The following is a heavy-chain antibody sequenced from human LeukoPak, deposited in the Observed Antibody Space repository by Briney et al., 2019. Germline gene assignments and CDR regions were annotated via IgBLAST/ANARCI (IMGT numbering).Heavy chain of an antibody. CDR2: IYHSGST. CDR1: GYSISSGYY. D-gene: IGHD3-3*01. CDR3: ARDSSITIFGVVIHDVFDI. Sequence: PSETLSLTCTVSGYSISSGYYWGWIRQPPGKGLEWIGSIYHSGSTYYNPSLKSRVTLSVDTSKNQFSLKLSSVTAADTAVYYCARDSSITIFGVVIHDVFDIWGQGTMVTVSS. V-gene: IGHV4-38-2*02. J-gene: IGHJ3*02.